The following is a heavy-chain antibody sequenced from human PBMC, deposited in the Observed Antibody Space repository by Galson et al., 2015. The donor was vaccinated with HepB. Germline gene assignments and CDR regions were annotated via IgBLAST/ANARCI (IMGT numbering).Heavy chain of an antibody. D-gene: IGHD6-19*01. V-gene: IGHV3-30*18. J-gene: IGHJ4*02. Sequence: SLRLSCAASGFTFSSYGMHWVRQAPGKGLEWVAVISYDGSNKYYADSVKGRFTISRDNSKNTLYLQMNSLRAEDTAVYYCTKEGGQWKTLDYWGQGTLVTVSS. CDR3: TKEGGQWKTLDY. CDR1: GFTFSSYG. CDR2: ISYDGSNK.